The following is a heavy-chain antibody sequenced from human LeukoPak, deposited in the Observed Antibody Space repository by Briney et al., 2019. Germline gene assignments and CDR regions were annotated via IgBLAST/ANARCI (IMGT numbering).Heavy chain of an antibody. V-gene: IGHV4-30-4*01. CDR3: ARSDYYYDSSGCPTPGY. CDR2: IYYSGST. J-gene: IGHJ4*02. D-gene: IGHD3-22*01. CDR1: GGSISSGDYY. Sequence: PSETLSLTCTVSGGSISSGDYYWSWIRQPPGKGLEWIEYIYYSGSTYYNPSLKSRVTISVDTSKNQFSLKLSSVTAADTAVYYCARSDYYYDSSGCPTPGYWGQGTLVTVSS.